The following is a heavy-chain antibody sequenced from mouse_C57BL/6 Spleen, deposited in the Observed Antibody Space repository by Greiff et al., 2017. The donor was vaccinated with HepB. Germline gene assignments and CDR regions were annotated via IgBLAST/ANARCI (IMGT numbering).Heavy chain of an antibody. CDR1: GFNIKDDY. J-gene: IGHJ3*01. Sequence: EVKLQESGAELVRPGASVKLSCTASGFNIKDDYMHWVKQRPEQGLEWIGWIDPENGDTEYASKFQGKATITADTSSNTAYLQLSSLTSEDTAVYYCTGQLRGWFAYWGQGTLVTVSA. V-gene: IGHV14-4*01. CDR2: IDPENGDT. CDR3: TGQLRGWFAY. D-gene: IGHD3-2*02.